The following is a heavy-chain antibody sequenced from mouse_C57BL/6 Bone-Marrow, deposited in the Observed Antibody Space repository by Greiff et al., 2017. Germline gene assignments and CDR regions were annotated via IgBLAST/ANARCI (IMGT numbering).Heavy chain of an antibody. CDR3: ARHNY. Sequence: EVKLVESGGDLVKPGGSLTLSCAASGFTFSSYGMSWVRQTPDKRLEWVATISSGGSYTYYPDSVKGRFTISRDNAKNTLYLQVSSLKSEDTAMYYCARHNYWGQGTTLTVSS. V-gene: IGHV5-6*01. CDR2: ISSGGSYT. CDR1: GFTFSSYG. J-gene: IGHJ2*01.